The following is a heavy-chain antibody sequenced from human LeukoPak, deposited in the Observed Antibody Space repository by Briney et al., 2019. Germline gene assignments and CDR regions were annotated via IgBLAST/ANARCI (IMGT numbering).Heavy chain of an antibody. CDR3: ARWETGSWFDP. CDR1: GLTFSNYG. Sequence: ASVKVSCKASGLTFSNYGITWVRQAPGQGLEWVGWISAYDGNTNYAQKFQGRVTMTTDTSTSTVYLELRSLRSDDTAVYYCARWETGSWFDPWGQGTLVTISS. J-gene: IGHJ5*02. D-gene: IGHD1-14*01. V-gene: IGHV1-18*01. CDR2: ISAYDGNT.